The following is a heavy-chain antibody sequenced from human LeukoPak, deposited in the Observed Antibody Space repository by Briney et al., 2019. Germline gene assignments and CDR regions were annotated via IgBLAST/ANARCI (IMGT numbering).Heavy chain of an antibody. CDR2: INPNTGGT. CDR3: ARVGDGLNDAFDI. Sequence: ASVKVSCKASGYTFTGYYMNWVRQAPGQGLEWLGLINPNTGGTNFAQSFQGRVTMTRDTSITTAYMELSRLKSDDTAVYYCARVGDGLNDAFDIWGQGTMVTVSS. CDR1: GYTFTGYY. D-gene: IGHD5-24*01. J-gene: IGHJ3*02. V-gene: IGHV1-2*06.